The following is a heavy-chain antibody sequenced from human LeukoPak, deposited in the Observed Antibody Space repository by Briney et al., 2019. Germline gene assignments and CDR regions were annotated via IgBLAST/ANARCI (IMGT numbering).Heavy chain of an antibody. CDR3: VRQNSDYYYYYLDV. D-gene: IGHD1-7*01. CDR2: VYYSGTT. CDR1: GGSFSSSSSY. V-gene: IGHV4-39*01. Sequence: PSETLSLTCTVSGGSFSSSSSYWAWIRQPPGRGLEWIGSVYYSGTTYYNTSLDSRVTISEDTSRNRFSLMLSSVTAADTAVYYCVRQNSDYYYYYLDVWGEGTTVIVSS. J-gene: IGHJ6*03.